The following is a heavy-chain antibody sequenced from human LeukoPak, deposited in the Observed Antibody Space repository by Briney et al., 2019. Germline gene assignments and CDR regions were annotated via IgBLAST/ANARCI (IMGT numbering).Heavy chain of an antibody. CDR1: GYTFTGYH. J-gene: IGHJ4*02. Sequence: ASVKVSCKASGYTFTGYHMHWVRQAPGQGLEWMGWINPNSGGTNHAQKFQGRVTTTRDTSISTAYMELSRLRSDDTAVYYCARDPIVVVPAAPFDYWGQGTLVTVSS. V-gene: IGHV1-2*02. D-gene: IGHD2-2*01. CDR3: ARDPIVVVPAAPFDY. CDR2: INPNSGGT.